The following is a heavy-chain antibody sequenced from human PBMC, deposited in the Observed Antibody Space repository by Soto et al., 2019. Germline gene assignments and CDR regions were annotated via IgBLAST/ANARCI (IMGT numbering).Heavy chain of an antibody. CDR3: ARPLYDFWSDIIYPFDY. D-gene: IGHD3-3*01. J-gene: IGHJ4*02. Sequence: GGSLRLSCAVSGLTFSTAWINWVRQAPGKGLEWVSSISSSSSYIYYADSVKGRFTISRGNAKNSLYLQMNSLRAEDTAVYYCARPLYDFWSDIIYPFDYWGQGTLVTVSS. V-gene: IGHV3-21*01. CDR2: ISSSSSYI. CDR1: GLTFSTAW.